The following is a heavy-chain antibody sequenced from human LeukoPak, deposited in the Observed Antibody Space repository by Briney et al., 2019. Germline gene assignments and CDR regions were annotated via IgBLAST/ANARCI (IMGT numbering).Heavy chain of an antibody. V-gene: IGHV4-59*12. CDR2: IYSSGST. CDR1: GGSISSYY. Sequence: SQTLSLTCTVSGGSISSYYWSWIRQPPGKGLEWIGYIYSSGSTNYNPSLKSRVTISVDTSKNQFSLKLSSVTAADTAVYYCASSSSSWLPFDYWGQGTLVTVSS. D-gene: IGHD6-13*01. CDR3: ASSSSSWLPFDY. J-gene: IGHJ4*02.